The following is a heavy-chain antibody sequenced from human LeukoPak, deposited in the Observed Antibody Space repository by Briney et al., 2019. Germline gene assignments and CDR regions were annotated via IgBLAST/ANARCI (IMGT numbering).Heavy chain of an antibody. CDR3: ARVGLSSGWYYFDY. D-gene: IGHD6-19*01. Sequence: ASVKVSCKASGYTFTSYGISWVRQAPGLGLEWMGWISAYNGNTNYAQKLQGRVTMTTDTSTSTAYMELRSLRSDDTAVYYCARVGLSSGWYYFDYWGQGTLVTVSS. CDR2: ISAYNGNT. V-gene: IGHV1-18*01. J-gene: IGHJ4*02. CDR1: GYTFTSYG.